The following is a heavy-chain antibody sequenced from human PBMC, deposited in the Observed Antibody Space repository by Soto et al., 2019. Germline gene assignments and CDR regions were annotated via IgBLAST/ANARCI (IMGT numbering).Heavy chain of an antibody. CDR3: ARVYCSGGGCYGIDY. V-gene: IGHV1-46*01. Sequence: QVQLVQSGAEVKKPVASVKISCKASGDTFTSYYTHWVRQAPGQGLEWMGIVNPSGDTSYAQKFQGRVTMTRDTSTSTVYMELSSLRSEDTAVYYCARVYCSGGGCYGIDYWGQGTLVTVSS. CDR1: GDTFTSYY. CDR2: VNPSGDT. D-gene: IGHD2-15*01. J-gene: IGHJ4*02.